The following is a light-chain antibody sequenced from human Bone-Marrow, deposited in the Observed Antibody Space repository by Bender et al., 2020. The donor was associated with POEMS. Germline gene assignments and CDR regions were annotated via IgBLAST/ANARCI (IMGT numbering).Light chain of an antibody. CDR2: DVI. V-gene: IGLV2-14*03. Sequence: QSALTQPASVSGSPGQSITISCTGSSSDVGGYNYVSWYQQHPGKAPKLMIYDVINRPSGISNRFSGSKSGNTASLTISGLQAEDEADYYCISYTSATSWVFGGGTKLTV. J-gene: IGLJ3*02. CDR1: SSDVGGYNY. CDR3: ISYTSATSWV.